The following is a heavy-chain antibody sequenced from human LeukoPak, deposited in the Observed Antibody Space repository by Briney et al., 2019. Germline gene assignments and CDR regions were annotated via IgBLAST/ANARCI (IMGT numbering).Heavy chain of an antibody. CDR2: INPNSGGT. D-gene: IGHD6-19*01. CDR3: ARWGQQWLVSDWFDP. CDR1: GYTFTGYY. Sequence: ASVKVSCKASGYTFTGYYMHWVRQAPGQGLEWMGWINPNSGGTNYAQKFQGRVTMTRDTSISTAYMELSRLRSDDTAVYYCARWGQQWLVSDWFDPWGQGTLVTVSS. J-gene: IGHJ5*02. V-gene: IGHV1-2*02.